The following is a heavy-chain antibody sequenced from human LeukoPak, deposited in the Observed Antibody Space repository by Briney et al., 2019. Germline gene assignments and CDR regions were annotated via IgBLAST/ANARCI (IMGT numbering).Heavy chain of an antibody. V-gene: IGHV1-18*01. Sequence: ASVKVSCKASGYTFTSYGISWVRQAPGQGLEWMGWISAYNGNTNYAQKLQGRVTMTADTSTSTAYMELRSLRSDDTAVYYCARAIAAAGTVVYWGQGTLVTVSS. CDR3: ARAIAAAGTVVY. CDR1: GYTFTSYG. CDR2: ISAYNGNT. D-gene: IGHD6-13*01. J-gene: IGHJ4*02.